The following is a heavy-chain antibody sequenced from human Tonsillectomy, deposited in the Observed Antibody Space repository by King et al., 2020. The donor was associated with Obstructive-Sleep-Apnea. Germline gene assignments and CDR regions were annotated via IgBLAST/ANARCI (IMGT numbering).Heavy chain of an antibody. Sequence: QLQESVPGLVKPSGTLSLTCTVSGASIRMIFYYWGWIRQPPGKGLECIGRLNYKCRPCINPSLKSRVTLAVDTSKNQFSLKLTSVTAADTAVYYCATEADIAAAGTGSNYWGQGTLVTVSS. D-gene: IGHD6-13*01. CDR3: ATEADIAAAGTGSNY. J-gene: IGHJ4*02. CDR2: LNYKCRP. CDR1: GASIRMIFYY. V-gene: IGHV4-39*07.